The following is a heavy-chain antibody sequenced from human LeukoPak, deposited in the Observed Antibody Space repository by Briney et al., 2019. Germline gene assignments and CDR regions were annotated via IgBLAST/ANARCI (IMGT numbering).Heavy chain of an antibody. Sequence: GGSLRLSCAASGFTFNNAWMTWVRQAPGKGLEWIGHIKGKSDGGATDYAAAVKGRFTISRDDDSKNTLFLQMNSLKTEDTAMYYCTLRGYSGYDYYWGQGTLVTVSS. V-gene: IGHV3-15*01. CDR1: GFTFNNAW. CDR2: IKGKSDGGAT. J-gene: IGHJ4*02. D-gene: IGHD5-12*01. CDR3: TLRGYSGYDYY.